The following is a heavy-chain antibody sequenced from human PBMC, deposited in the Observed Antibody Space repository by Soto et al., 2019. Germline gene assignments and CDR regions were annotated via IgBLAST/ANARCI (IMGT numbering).Heavy chain of an antibody. J-gene: IGHJ6*02. CDR1: GVSVSGGSYY. Sequence: QVQLQESGPGRVKPSETLSLTCTVSGVSVSGGSYYWNWIRQRRGKGLEWIGYIYFSGSTIYNPPLKSRVTMSLDTSKNQFSLKLSSVTAADTSVYFCTRDVDFGGEDVWGQGTTVTVSS. V-gene: IGHV4-61*01. CDR2: IYFSGST. CDR3: TRDVDFGGEDV. D-gene: IGHD4-17*01.